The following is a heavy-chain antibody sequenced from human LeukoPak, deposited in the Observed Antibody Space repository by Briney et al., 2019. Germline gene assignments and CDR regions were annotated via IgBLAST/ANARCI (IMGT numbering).Heavy chain of an antibody. CDR2: IIPILGIA. V-gene: IGHV1-69*04. CDR1: GGAFSSYA. Sequence: SVKVSCKASGGAFSSYAISWVRQAPGQGLEWMGRIIPILGIANYAQKFQGRVTITADKSTSTAYMELSSLRSEDTAVYYCAQERDGYSSGWWDVISTKTRNNWFDPWGQGTLVTVSS. J-gene: IGHJ5*02. D-gene: IGHD6-19*01. CDR3: AQERDGYSSGWWDVISTKTRNNWFDP.